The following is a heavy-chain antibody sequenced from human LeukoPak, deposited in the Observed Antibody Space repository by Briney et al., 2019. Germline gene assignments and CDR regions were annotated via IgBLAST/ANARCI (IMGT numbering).Heavy chain of an antibody. J-gene: IGHJ6*02. Sequence: PSQTLSLTSAVSDDSLTSGSPCWGWIRHPAGKGLEWVGRIFMNGSTNYNPSLTSRVTISADTSKSQFSLKLTSVTAADAAVYYCARMRIVVVPAAKFRHFYYGMDVWGQGTTVTVSS. CDR2: IFMNGST. V-gene: IGHV4-61*02. D-gene: IGHD2-2*01. CDR3: ARMRIVVVPAAKFRHFYYGMDV. CDR1: DDSLTSGSPC.